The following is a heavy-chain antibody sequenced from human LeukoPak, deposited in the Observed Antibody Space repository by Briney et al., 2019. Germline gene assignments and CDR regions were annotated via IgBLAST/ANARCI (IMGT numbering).Heavy chain of an antibody. Sequence: SQTLSLTCTVSGGSISSGSYYWSWIRQPAGKGLEWIGRIYTSGSTNYNPSLKSRVTISVDTSKNQFSLKLSSVTAADTAVYYCARHEKARITIFGVVNSRFDPWGQGTLVTVSS. CDR1: GGSISSGSYY. CDR3: ARHEKARITIFGVVNSRFDP. J-gene: IGHJ5*02. D-gene: IGHD3-3*01. V-gene: IGHV4-61*02. CDR2: IYTSGST.